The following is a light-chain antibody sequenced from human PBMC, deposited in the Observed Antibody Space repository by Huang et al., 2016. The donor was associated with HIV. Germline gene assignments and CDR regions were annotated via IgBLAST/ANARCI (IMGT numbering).Light chain of an antibody. Sequence: DIVMTQSPLSLSVTPGEPASISCRSSQSLLHRHGNNYLDWYLQKPGQSPQLLIYVDSSRASGIPDRFNGSGSGTDFTLKISRVEAEDVGVYYCMQALQTPLTFGGGTKVEVK. J-gene: IGKJ4*01. V-gene: IGKV2-28*01. CDR3: MQALQTPLT. CDR1: QSLLHRHGNNY. CDR2: VDS.